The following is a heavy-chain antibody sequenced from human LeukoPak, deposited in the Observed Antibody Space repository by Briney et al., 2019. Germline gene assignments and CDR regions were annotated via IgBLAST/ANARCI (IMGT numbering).Heavy chain of an antibody. Sequence: GGSLRLSCAASGFALSSHWMTWVRQVPGRGPEWVANVNRGGSETFYLDSVKGRFTISKDNAKNSLYLQMNSLRAEDTALYHCARNNGMDVWGQGTTVIVSS. CDR3: ARNNGMDV. J-gene: IGHJ6*02. V-gene: IGHV3-7*03. CDR1: GFALSSHW. CDR2: VNRGGSET.